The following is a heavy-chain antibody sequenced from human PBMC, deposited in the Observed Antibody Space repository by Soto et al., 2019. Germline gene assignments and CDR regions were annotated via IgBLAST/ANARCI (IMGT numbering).Heavy chain of an antibody. J-gene: IGHJ4*02. D-gene: IGHD6-13*01. V-gene: IGHV4-4*02. CDR3: ATAPGHSRSIAAAGGEFDY. CDR2: IYHSGST. Sequence: SETLSLTCADSGGSISSSNWWSWVRQPPGKGLEWIGEIYHSGSTNYNPSLKSRVTISVDKSKNQFSPKLSSVTAADTAVYYCATAPGHSRSIAAAGGEFDYWGQGTLVTVSS. CDR1: GGSISSSNW.